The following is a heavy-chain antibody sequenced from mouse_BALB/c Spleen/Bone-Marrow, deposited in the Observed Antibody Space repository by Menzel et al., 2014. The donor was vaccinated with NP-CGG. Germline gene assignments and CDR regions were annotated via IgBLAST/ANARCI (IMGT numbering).Heavy chain of an antibody. CDR2: IYPGDDGT. V-gene: IGHV1-80*01. Sequence: QVQLQQSGAELVRPGSSVKISCKASGYAFSIYWMNWVKQRPGQGLEWIGQIYPGDDGTDYNGKFKGKATLTADRSPSTAYMQLNSLTSEYSAVYFCARGGISIDYWGQGTTLAVSS. CDR3: ARGGISIDY. CDR1: GYAFSIYW. J-gene: IGHJ2*01.